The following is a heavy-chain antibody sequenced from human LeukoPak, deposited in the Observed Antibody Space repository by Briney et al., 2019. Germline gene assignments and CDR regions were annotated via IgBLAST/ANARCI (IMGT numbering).Heavy chain of an antibody. CDR3: AREIAAAPLY. Sequence: GGSLRLSCAASGFTFSSYSMNWVRQAPGKGLEWVSSISSSSSYIYYADSVKGRFTISRDNSKNTLYLQMNSLRAEDTAVYYCAREIAAAPLYWGQGTLVTVSS. V-gene: IGHV3-21*04. J-gene: IGHJ4*02. CDR2: ISSSSSYI. D-gene: IGHD6-13*01. CDR1: GFTFSSYS.